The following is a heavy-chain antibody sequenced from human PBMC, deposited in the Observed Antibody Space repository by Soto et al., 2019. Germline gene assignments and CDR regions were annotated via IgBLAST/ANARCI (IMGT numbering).Heavy chain of an antibody. V-gene: IGHV3-11*04. CDR1: GFTFSDYY. J-gene: IGHJ4*02. D-gene: IGHD4-17*01. CDR3: ARGHTTVRRAYFDY. CDR2: ISGGGTFA. Sequence: GALLLSCEASGFTFSDYYMTWFRQAAGKGLEWVSYISGGGTFAVYADSLRGRFTILRDNAKSSVYLQITSLRADDSAVYYSARGHTTVRRAYFDYWGQGTVVTVYS.